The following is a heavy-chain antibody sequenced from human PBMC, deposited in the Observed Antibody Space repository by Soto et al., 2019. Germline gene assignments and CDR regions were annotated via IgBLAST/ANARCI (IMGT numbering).Heavy chain of an antibody. Sequence: QVQLVESGGGVVQPGRSLRVSCAASGFIINNYAMHWVRQTPGKGLEWMAVISYDGSNKHYADSVKGLFTISRDKSKNTLYLQMNNLRPDDSAVYYCARRQDFGGPHYYYGMDVWGQGTTVTVSS. V-gene: IGHV3-30*04. CDR2: ISYDGSNK. CDR3: ARRQDFGGPHYYYGMDV. D-gene: IGHD3-3*01. CDR1: GFIINNYA. J-gene: IGHJ6*01.